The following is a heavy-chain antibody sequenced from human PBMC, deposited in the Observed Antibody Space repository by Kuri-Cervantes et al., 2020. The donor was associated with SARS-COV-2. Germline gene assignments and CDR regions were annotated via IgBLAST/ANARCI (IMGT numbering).Heavy chain of an antibody. CDR3: AMSLYLRGSGYYYDAFDI. J-gene: IGHJ3*02. Sequence: KVSCKGSGYSFTSYWIGWVRQMPGKGLEWMGIIYPGDSDTRYSPSFQGQVTISADKSISTAYLQWSSLKASDTAMYYCAMSLYLRGSGYYYDAFDIWGQGTMVTVSS. CDR2: IYPGDSDT. CDR1: GYSFTSYW. V-gene: IGHV5-51*01. D-gene: IGHD3-22*01.